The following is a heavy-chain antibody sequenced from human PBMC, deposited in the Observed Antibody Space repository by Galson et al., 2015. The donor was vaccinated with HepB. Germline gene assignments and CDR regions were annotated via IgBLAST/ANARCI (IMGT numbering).Heavy chain of an antibody. D-gene: IGHD2-21*02. Sequence: SLRLSCAASGFTVNKYDIHWVRQGIGKGLEWVSAIDAAGDTYYPGSLKGRFIISRDNAKNSLYLQLNSLRAGDTAMYYCARVNGDLSAFDIWGQGTMVTVSS. CDR2: IDAAGDT. CDR1: GFTVNKYD. CDR3: ARVNGDLSAFDI. V-gene: IGHV3-13*04. J-gene: IGHJ3*02.